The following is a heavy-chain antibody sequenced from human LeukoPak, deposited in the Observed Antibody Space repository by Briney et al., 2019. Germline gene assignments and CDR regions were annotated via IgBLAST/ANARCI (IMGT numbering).Heavy chain of an antibody. CDR3: ASPDSYYSPYYFDY. CDR1: GYTFTRYY. D-gene: IGHD3-10*01. Sequence: ASVKVSCKASGYTFTRYYMYWVRQAPGQGLEWMGIINPSGGTTNYAQKFQGRVTMTRDTSTSTVYMELSSLRSEDTAVYYCASPDSYYSPYYFDYWGQGTLVTVSS. V-gene: IGHV1-46*01. J-gene: IGHJ4*02. CDR2: INPSGGTT.